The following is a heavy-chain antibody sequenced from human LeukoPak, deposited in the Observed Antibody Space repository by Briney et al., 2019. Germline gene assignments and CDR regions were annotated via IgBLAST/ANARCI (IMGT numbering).Heavy chain of an antibody. J-gene: IGHJ4*02. CDR2: IYSAGST. V-gene: IGHV3-53*05. CDR1: GVTVSSNY. D-gene: IGHD3-10*01. Sequence: PGGSLRLSCAVSGVTVSSNYMSWVRQAPGRGLEWVSVIYSAGSTYYADSVKGRFTISRDNSKNTLYLQMDSLRSEDTAVYYCATTRSGSYYRRWYYFDYWGQGTLVTVSS. CDR3: ATTRSGSYYRRWYYFDY.